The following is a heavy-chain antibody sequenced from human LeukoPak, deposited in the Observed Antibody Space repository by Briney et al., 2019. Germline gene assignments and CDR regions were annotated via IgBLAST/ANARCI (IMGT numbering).Heavy chain of an antibody. D-gene: IGHD2-21*02. V-gene: IGHV3-33*06. Sequence: PGGSLRLSCATSGFAFTTYGLHWVRQTPGKGLEWVAVIWPDGSYKYYADSVRGRFIISRDNSKNTLYLQMNSLRAEDTAVYYCAKDRSEYCGGDCYAGSPFDYWGQGTLVTVSS. J-gene: IGHJ4*02. CDR3: AKDRSEYCGGDCYAGSPFDY. CDR2: IWPDGSYK. CDR1: GFAFTTYG.